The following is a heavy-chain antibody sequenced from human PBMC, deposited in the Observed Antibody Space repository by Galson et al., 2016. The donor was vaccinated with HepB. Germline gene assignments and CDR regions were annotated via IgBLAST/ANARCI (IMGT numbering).Heavy chain of an antibody. CDR2: VNWNGGAS. CDR1: GFIFDDYG. Sequence: SLRLSCAASGFIFDDYGLTWVRQAPGKGLEWVSGVNWNGGASGYADSVKGRSTISRDNARNLPYLQMNSLRAEDSALYYCARGFCSVGGCYRGYYYGMDVWRQGTTVTVSS. D-gene: IGHD2-15*01. CDR3: ARGFCSVGGCYRGYYYGMDV. V-gene: IGHV3-20*04. J-gene: IGHJ6*02.